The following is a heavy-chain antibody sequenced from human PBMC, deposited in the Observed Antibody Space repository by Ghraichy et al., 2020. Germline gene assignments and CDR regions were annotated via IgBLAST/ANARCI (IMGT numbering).Heavy chain of an antibody. CDR2: ISGSGGST. V-gene: IGHV3-23*01. CDR3: AKDWNLEQWLEDYFDY. J-gene: IGHJ4*02. Sequence: GGSLRLSCAASGFTFSSYAMSWVRQAPGKGLEWVSAISGSGGSTYYADSVKGRFTISRDNSKNTLYLQMNSLRAEDTAVYYCAKDWNLEQWLEDYFDYWGQGTLVTVSS. D-gene: IGHD6-19*01. CDR1: GFTFSSYA.